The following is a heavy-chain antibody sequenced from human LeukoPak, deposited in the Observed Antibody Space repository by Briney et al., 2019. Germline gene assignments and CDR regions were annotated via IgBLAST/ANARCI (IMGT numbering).Heavy chain of an antibody. J-gene: IGHJ3*02. Sequence: SETLSLTCSASGGSISSYYWSWIRQPPGKGLEWIGYIYYSGSTNYNPSLKSRVTISVDTSKNQFSLKLSSVTAADTAVYYCARVVRITMVRGVIGAFDIWSQGTMVTVSS. CDR2: IYYSGST. D-gene: IGHD3-10*01. CDR1: GGSISSYY. V-gene: IGHV4-59*01. CDR3: ARVVRITMVRGVIGAFDI.